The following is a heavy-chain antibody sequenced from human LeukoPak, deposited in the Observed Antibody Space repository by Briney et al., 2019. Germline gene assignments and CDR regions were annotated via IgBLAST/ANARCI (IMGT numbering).Heavy chain of an antibody. CDR1: GFTFSSYW. D-gene: IGHD4-17*01. CDR3: ARIRLRAFDI. V-gene: IGHV3-7*05. Sequence: AGSLRLSGAASGFTFSSYWMGWVRQAPGKGREWVANIKEVGTEKYYVDSVKGRLTIPRDNAKNSLYLQMNSLRAEDTAVYYCARIRLRAFDIRGQGTMVTVPS. CDR2: IKEVGTEK. J-gene: IGHJ3*02.